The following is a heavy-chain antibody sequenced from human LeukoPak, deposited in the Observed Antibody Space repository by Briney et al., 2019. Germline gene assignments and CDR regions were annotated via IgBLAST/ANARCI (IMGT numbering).Heavy chain of an antibody. Sequence: ASVKVSCKASGYTFTGYYMHWVRQAPGQGLEWMGWINPNSGGTNYAQKFQGRVTMTRDMSTSTVYMELSSLRSEDTAVYYCARDFYYDSSGYYVNPLYYFDYWGQGTLVTVSS. CDR2: INPNSGGT. CDR1: GYTFTGYY. J-gene: IGHJ4*02. D-gene: IGHD3-22*01. V-gene: IGHV1-2*02. CDR3: ARDFYYDSSGYYVNPLYYFDY.